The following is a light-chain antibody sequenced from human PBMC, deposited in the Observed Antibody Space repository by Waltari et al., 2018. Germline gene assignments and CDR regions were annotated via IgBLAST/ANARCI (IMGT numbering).Light chain of an antibody. CDR3: QQYSSFST. Sequence: DIQMTQSPSTLSASVGDRVTISCRASQSVGTWLAWYQQKPGKAPKLLIYMASSLESGVPSRFSGSGSGTEFTLTISSLLPDDFATYSCQQYSSFSTFGQGTKVDI. V-gene: IGKV1-5*03. CDR1: QSVGTW. CDR2: MAS. J-gene: IGKJ2*01.